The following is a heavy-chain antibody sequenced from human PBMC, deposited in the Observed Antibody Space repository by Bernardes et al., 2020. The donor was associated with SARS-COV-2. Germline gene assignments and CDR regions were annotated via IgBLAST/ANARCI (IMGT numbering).Heavy chain of an antibody. J-gene: IGHJ3*02. CDR1: GYPFTGYY. CDR3: ARAGAFDI. CDR2: INPNSGGT. V-gene: IGHV1-2*02. Sequence: ASVKVSCKASGYPFTGYYMHWVRQAPGQGLEWMGWINPNSGGTNFAQKFQGRVTMTRDTSISTAYMELSSLRSEDTAVYYCARAGAFDIWGQGTMVTVSS.